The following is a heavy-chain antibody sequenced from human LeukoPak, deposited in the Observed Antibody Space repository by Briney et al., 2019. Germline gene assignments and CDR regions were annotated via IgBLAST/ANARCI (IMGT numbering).Heavy chain of an antibody. CDR3: ARSLAVAGYFLKDPYYYYYMDV. CDR1: GYTFTSYA. V-gene: IGHV1-3*03. Sequence: GASVKVSCKSSGYTFTSYAMHWVRQAPGQRLEWMGRINAGNGNTKYSQEFQGRVTITRDTSASTAYMELSSLRSEDMAVYYCARSLAVAGYFLKDPYYYYYMDVWGKGTTVTVSS. CDR2: INAGNGNT. J-gene: IGHJ6*03. D-gene: IGHD6-19*01.